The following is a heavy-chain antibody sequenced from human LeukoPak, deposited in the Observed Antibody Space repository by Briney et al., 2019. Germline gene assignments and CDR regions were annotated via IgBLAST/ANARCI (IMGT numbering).Heavy chain of an antibody. CDR1: GGSISTYY. CDR2: IYYTGST. D-gene: IGHD2-15*01. CDR3: VRVSCSGGTCLSPD. Sequence: TSETLSLTCTVSGGSISTYYWSWNRQPPRKGLEWIGYIYYTGSTNYNPSLKSRVTMSVDASKNQFSLKLTSVTAADTAVYYCVRVSCSGGTCLSPDWGQGTLVTVSS. V-gene: IGHV4-59*01. J-gene: IGHJ1*01.